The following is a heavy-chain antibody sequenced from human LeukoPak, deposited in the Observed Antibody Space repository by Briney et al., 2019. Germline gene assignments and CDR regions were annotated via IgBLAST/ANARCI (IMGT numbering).Heavy chain of an antibody. Sequence: SVKVSCKASGGTFSSYAISWVRQAPGQGLEWMGGIIPIFGTASYAQKFQGRVTITTDESTSTAYMELSSLRSEDTAVYYCARGGPFQLLGYYYYYMDVWGKGTTVTVSS. CDR1: GGTFSSYA. J-gene: IGHJ6*03. V-gene: IGHV1-69*05. CDR2: IIPIFGTA. D-gene: IGHD2-2*01. CDR3: ARGGPFQLLGYYYYYMDV.